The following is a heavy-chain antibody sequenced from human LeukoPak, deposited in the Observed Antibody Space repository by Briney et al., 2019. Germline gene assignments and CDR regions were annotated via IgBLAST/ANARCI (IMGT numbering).Heavy chain of an antibody. CDR1: GYTFTSYY. V-gene: IGHV1-46*01. CDR2: INPSGGST. CDR3: ASLAYCGGDCYQGFDY. Sequence: ASVKVSCKASGYTFTSYYMHWVRQAPGQGLEWMGIINPSGGSTSYAQKFQGRVTMTRDTSTSTVYMELSSLRSEDTAVYYCASLAYCGGDCYQGFDYWGQGTLVTVSS. D-gene: IGHD2-21*02. J-gene: IGHJ4*02.